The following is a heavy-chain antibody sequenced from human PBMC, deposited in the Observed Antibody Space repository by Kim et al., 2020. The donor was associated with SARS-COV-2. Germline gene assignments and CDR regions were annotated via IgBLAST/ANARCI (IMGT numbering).Heavy chain of an antibody. Sequence: SVKVSCKASGGTFSSYAISWVRQAPGQGLEWMGRIIPILGIANYAQKFQGRVTITADKSTSTAYMELSSLRSEDTAVYYCARGAEAHSSSWYRAHSFDYWGQGTLVTVSS. J-gene: IGHJ4*02. CDR1: GGTFSSYA. CDR2: IIPILGIA. D-gene: IGHD6-13*01. CDR3: ARGAEAHSSSWYRAHSFDY. V-gene: IGHV1-69*04.